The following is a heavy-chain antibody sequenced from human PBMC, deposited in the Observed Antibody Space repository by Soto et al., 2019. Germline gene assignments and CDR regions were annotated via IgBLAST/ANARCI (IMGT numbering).Heavy chain of an antibody. V-gene: IGHV4-30-2*01. CDR3: ARAHQYSYCSGGSCYGNDWFDP. CDR1: GGSISSGGYS. J-gene: IGHJ5*02. D-gene: IGHD2-15*01. CDR2: IYHSGST. Sequence: SETLSLTCAVSGGSISSGGYSWSWIRQPPGKGLEWIGYIYHSGSTYYNPSLKSRVTISVDRSKNQFSLKLSSVTAADTAVYYCARAHQYSYCSGGSCYGNDWFDPWGQGTLVTVSS.